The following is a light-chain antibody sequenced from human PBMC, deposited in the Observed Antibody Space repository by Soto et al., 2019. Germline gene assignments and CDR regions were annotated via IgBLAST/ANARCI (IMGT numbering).Light chain of an antibody. Sequence: QSVLTQPPSVSGSPGQSVTISCTGTSSDVGSYNRVSWYQQPPGTAPKLMIHEVSNRPSGVPDRFSGSKSGNTASLTISGLQAEDEADYYCSSYTSSSTLVFGGRTKLTVL. V-gene: IGLV2-18*02. CDR3: SSYTSSSTLV. J-gene: IGLJ2*01. CDR1: SSDVGSYNR. CDR2: EVS.